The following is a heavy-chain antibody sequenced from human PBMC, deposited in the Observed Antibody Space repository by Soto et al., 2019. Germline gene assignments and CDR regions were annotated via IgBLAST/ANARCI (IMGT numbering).Heavy chain of an antibody. Sequence: ASETLSLTCTVAGCSISRYYWSWIRQPPGKGLEWIGYIYYSGSTNYNPSLKSRVTISVDTSKNQFSLKLGSVTAADTAVYYCARLYGLDAFDIWGQGTMVT. CDR2: IYYSGST. D-gene: IGHD3-16*02. V-gene: IGHV4-59*08. CDR1: GCSISRYY. CDR3: ARLYGLDAFDI. J-gene: IGHJ3*02.